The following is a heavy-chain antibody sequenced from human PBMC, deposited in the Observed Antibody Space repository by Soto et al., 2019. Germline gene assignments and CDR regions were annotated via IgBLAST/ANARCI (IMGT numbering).Heavy chain of an antibody. CDR1: GFTFSSYG. CDR3: AKDDMVAMVLD. J-gene: IGHJ4*02. CDR2: ISYDGSNK. D-gene: IGHD5-18*01. Sequence: GESLKISCAASGFTFSSYGMHWVRQAPGKGLEWVAVISYDGSNKYYADSVKGRFTISRDNSKNTLYLQMNSLRAEDTAVYYCAKDDMVAMVLDWGQGTLVTVSS. V-gene: IGHV3-30*18.